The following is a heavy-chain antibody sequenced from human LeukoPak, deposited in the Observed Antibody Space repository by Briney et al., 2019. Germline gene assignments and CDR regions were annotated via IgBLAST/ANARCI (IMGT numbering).Heavy chain of an antibody. Sequence: ASVKVSCKASGYTFTNYGISWVRQAPGQGLEWMGWISAYSGDTNYAQKFQGRVTMTRDTSTSTAYMELRSLRSDDTAAYYCARDPGSYGDALDIWGQGTMVTVSA. D-gene: IGHD3-16*01. CDR3: ARDPGSYGDALDI. CDR1: GYTFTNYG. V-gene: IGHV1-18*01. CDR2: ISAYSGDT. J-gene: IGHJ3*02.